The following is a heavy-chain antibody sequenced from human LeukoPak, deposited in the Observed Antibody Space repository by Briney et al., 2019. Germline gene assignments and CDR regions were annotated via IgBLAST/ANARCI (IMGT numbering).Heavy chain of an antibody. J-gene: IGHJ4*02. Sequence: SETLSLTCTVSGGSISNYNWNWIRQPPGKGLEWIGHIYYSGNTNYSPSLKSRVTISLDTSKNHFSLKLSSLTAADTAVYYCASYAAGQGGRGYWGQGTLVTVSS. CDR3: ASYAAGQGGRGY. V-gene: IGHV4-59*08. CDR2: IYYSGNT. D-gene: IGHD2-2*01. CDR1: GGSISNYN.